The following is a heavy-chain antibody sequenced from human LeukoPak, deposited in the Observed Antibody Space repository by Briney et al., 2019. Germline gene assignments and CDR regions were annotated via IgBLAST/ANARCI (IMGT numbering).Heavy chain of an antibody. Sequence: SVKVSCXASGGTFSSYAISWVRLAPGQGLEWMGGIIPIFGTANYAQKFQGRVTITADESTSTPYMELSSLRSEDTAVYYCARGPANYDFRRASDYWGQGTLVTVSS. D-gene: IGHD3-3*01. CDR3: ARGPANYDFRRASDY. V-gene: IGHV1-69*13. CDR1: GGTFSSYA. CDR2: IIPIFGTA. J-gene: IGHJ4*02.